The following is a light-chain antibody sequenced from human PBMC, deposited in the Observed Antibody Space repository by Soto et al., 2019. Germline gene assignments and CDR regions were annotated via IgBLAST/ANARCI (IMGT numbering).Light chain of an antibody. Sequence: QSVLTQPPSVSGAPGQRVTISCTGSSSNIGAGYDVHWYQQLPGTAPKLLIHGNRNRPSGVPDRFSGSKSGASASLAITGLQAEDEADYYCQSYDSSLSGYVFGTGTKVTV. CDR2: GNR. CDR3: QSYDSSLSGYV. V-gene: IGLV1-40*01. J-gene: IGLJ1*01. CDR1: SSNIGAGYD.